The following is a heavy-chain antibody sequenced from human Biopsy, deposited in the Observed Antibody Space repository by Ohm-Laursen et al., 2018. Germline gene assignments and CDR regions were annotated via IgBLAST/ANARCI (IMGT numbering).Heavy chain of an antibody. CDR1: GFPFSNAW. D-gene: IGHD3-10*01. Sequence: SLRLSCTASGFPFSNAWMTWVRQAPGKGPEWVGHIKSNTDGGTTDYAAPVKGRLTISRDDSKNTVYLQMNSLKTEDTGVYYCTIVASPLYYSSGNRGLVYWGQGTQVTVSS. V-gene: IGHV3-15*01. J-gene: IGHJ4*02. CDR2: IKSNTDGGTT. CDR3: TIVASPLYYSSGNRGLVY.